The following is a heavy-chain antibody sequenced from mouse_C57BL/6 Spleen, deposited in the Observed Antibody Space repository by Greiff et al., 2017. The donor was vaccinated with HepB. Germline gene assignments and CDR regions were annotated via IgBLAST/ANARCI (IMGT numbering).Heavy chain of an antibody. Sequence: EVQVVESGGGLVKPGGSLKLSCAASGFTFSSYTMSWVRQTPEKRLEWVATISGGGGNTYYPDSVKGRFTISRDNAKNTLYLQMSSLRSEDTALYYCARQTYDYPFAYWGQGTLVTVSA. CDR3: ARQTYDYPFAY. CDR1: GFTFSSYT. V-gene: IGHV5-9*01. J-gene: IGHJ3*01. D-gene: IGHD2-4*01. CDR2: ISGGGGNT.